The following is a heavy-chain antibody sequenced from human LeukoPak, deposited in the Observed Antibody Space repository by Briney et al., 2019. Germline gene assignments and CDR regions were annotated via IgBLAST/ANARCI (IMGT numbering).Heavy chain of an antibody. CDR1: GFTFSNYG. Sequence: GGSLRLSCAASGFTFSNYGMHWVRQAPGKGLQCVAFIRYDGNNEYYADSVKGRFTISRDNSKNTLYLQMNSLRDEDTAVYYCARDPPGYRIRYIDYWGQGTLVTVSS. V-gene: IGHV3-30*02. CDR3: ARDPPGYRIRYIDY. CDR2: IRYDGNNE. D-gene: IGHD1-14*01. J-gene: IGHJ4*02.